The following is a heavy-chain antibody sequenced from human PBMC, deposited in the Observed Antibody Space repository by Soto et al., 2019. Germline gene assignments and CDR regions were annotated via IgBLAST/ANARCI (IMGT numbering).Heavy chain of an antibody. CDR3: ARDSAGYYYYYYMDV. CDR1: GYTFTSYG. Sequence: QVQLVQSGAEVKKPGASVKVSCKASGYTFTSYGISWVRQAPGQGLEWMGWFSAYNGNTNYAQKVQGRVTMTTDTSTSTAYMELRSLRSNDTAVYYCARDSAGYYYYYYMDVWGKGTTVTVSS. CDR2: FSAYNGNT. V-gene: IGHV1-18*01. J-gene: IGHJ6*03.